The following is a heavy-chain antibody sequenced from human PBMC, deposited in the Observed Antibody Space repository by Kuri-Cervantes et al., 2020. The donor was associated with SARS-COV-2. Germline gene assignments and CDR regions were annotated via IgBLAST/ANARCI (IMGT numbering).Heavy chain of an antibody. Sequence: SETLSLTCTVSGGSISSYYWSWIRQPPGKGLEWIGYIYYSGSTNYNPSLKSRVTISVDTSKNQFSLKLSSVTAADTAVYYCARITILGVVISGAFDIWGQGTMVTVSS. D-gene: IGHD3-3*01. CDR2: IYYSGST. CDR1: GGSISSYY. CDR3: ARITILGVVISGAFDI. V-gene: IGHV4-59*01. J-gene: IGHJ3*02.